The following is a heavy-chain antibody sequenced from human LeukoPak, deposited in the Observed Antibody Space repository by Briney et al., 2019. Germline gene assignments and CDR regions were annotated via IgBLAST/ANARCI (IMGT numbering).Heavy chain of an antibody. CDR1: GYTFTSYD. D-gene: IGHD2-2*01. CDR3: ARDIQDIVVVPAAMRRGYYYYGMDV. J-gene: IGHJ6*02. Sequence: ASVNVSCKASGYTFTSYDINWERQATGQGLEWMRWMNPNSGNTGYAQKFQGRVTMTRNTSISTAYMELSSLRAEDTAVYYCARDIQDIVVVPAAMRRGYYYYGMDVWGQGTTVTVSS. CDR2: MNPNSGNT. V-gene: IGHV1-8*01.